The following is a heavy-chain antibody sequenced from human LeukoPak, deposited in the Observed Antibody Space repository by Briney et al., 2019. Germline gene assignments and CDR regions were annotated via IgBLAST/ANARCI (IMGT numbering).Heavy chain of an antibody. Sequence: PGGSLRLSCAASGFTFSSYSMNWVRRAPGKGLEWVSYISSSSSTIYYADSVKGRFTISRDNAKNSLYLQMNSLRAEDTAVYYCARDPGITIFGVDSNWFDPWGQGTLVTVSS. J-gene: IGHJ5*02. CDR3: ARDPGITIFGVDSNWFDP. V-gene: IGHV3-48*01. CDR1: GFTFSSYS. D-gene: IGHD3-3*01. CDR2: ISSSSSTI.